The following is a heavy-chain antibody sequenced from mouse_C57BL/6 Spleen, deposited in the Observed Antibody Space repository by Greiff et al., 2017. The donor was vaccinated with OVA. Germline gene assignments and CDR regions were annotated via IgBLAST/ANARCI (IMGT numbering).Heavy chain of an antibody. D-gene: IGHD2-4*01. CDR3: AIWIDDDYDYWYFEV. CDR2: IYPGSGST. Sequence: QVQLKQPGAELVKPGASVKMSCKASGYTFTSYWITWVKQRPGQGLEWIGDIYPGSGSTNYNEKFKSKATLTVDTSSNTAYLQLRSLTSEDSAVYYCAIWIDDDYDYWYFEVWGTGTTVTVSS. CDR1: GYTFTSYW. J-gene: IGHJ1*03. V-gene: IGHV1-55*01.